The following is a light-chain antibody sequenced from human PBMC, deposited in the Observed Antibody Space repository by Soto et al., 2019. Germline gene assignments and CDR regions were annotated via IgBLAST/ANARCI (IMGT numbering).Light chain of an antibody. CDR2: AAS. CDR3: QLYGGSHMFS. Sequence: EIVLTQSPGTLSLSPGEGGTLSCRASQSISSSYLAWYQQKPGQSPRLLLYAASSRATGVPDRFSGSGSGTDFTLTISRLEPEDFAVYYCQLYGGSHMFSFGQGTKLEIK. CDR1: QSISSSY. J-gene: IGKJ2*01. V-gene: IGKV3-20*01.